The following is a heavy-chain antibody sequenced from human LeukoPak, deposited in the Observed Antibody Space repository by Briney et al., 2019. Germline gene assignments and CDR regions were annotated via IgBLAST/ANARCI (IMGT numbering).Heavy chain of an antibody. CDR1: GYTFTDYY. J-gene: IGHJ4*02. D-gene: IGHD3-9*01. V-gene: IGHV1-2*02. CDR3: ARDHGYYDILTRNYHLYFFDY. CDR2: INPDSGGT. Sequence: ASVKVSCKASGYTFTDYYIHWVRQAPGQGLEWMAWINPDSGGTNYPQKFQGRVTMTRDTSISTAYMELSRLRSDDTAVYYCARDHGYYDILTRNYHLYFFDYWGQGTLVTVSS.